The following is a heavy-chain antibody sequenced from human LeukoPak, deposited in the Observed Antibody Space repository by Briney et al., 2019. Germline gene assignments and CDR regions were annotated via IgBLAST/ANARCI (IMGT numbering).Heavy chain of an antibody. CDR2: IYYSGST. CDR1: GASISSGSYY. CDR3: ARHAPIHYYFDY. V-gene: IGHV4-61*10. Sequence: SETLSLTCSVSGASISSGSYYWSWIRQPAGKGLEWIGYIYYSGSTNYIPSLKSRVNISVDTSKNQFSLKLSSVTAADTAVYYCARHAPIHYYFDYWGQGILVTVSS. J-gene: IGHJ4*02.